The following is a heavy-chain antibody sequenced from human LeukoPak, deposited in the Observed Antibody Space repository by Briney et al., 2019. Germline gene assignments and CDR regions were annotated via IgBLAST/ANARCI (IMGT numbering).Heavy chain of an antibody. D-gene: IGHD2-15*01. CDR3: ARRFVVVSATPSESAFDM. CDR2: IYPGDSDT. V-gene: IGHV5-51*01. Sequence: GESLKISCKGSGYSFTTYWIGWVRQMPGKGLEWMGIIYPGDSDTRYSPSFQGQVTISADKSINTAYLQWSSLKASDTAVYYCARRFVVVSATPSESAFDMWGQGTTVTVSS. CDR1: GYSFTTYW. J-gene: IGHJ3*02.